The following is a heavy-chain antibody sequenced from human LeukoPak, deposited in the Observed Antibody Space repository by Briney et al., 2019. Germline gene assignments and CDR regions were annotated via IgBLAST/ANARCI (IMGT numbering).Heavy chain of an antibody. Sequence: PSETLSLTCTVSGGSISSYYWSWIRQPPGKGLEWIGYIYTSGSTNYNPSLKSRVTISVDTSKNQFSLKLSSVTAADTAVYYCARRVGNIVVVPAARTLGYWFDPWGQGTLVTVSS. D-gene: IGHD2-2*01. V-gene: IGHV4-4*09. CDR3: ARRVGNIVVVPAARTLGYWFDP. CDR2: IYTSGST. CDR1: GGSISSYY. J-gene: IGHJ5*02.